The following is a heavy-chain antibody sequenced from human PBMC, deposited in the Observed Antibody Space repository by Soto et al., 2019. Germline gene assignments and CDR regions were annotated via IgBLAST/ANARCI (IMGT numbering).Heavy chain of an antibody. V-gene: IGHV5-51*01. Sequence: GESLKISCKGSGYSFTSYWIGWVRQMPGKGLEWMGIIYPGDSDTRYSPSFQGQVTISADKSISTAYLQWSSLKASDTAMYYCARQAIVVVPAAREGYYYYYGMDVWGQGTTVTVSS. CDR2: IYPGDSDT. D-gene: IGHD2-2*01. CDR1: GYSFTSYW. CDR3: ARQAIVVVPAAREGYYYYYGMDV. J-gene: IGHJ6*02.